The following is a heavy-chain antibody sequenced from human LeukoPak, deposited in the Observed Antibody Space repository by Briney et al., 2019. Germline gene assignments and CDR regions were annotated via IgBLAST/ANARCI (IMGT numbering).Heavy chain of an antibody. CDR2: IYHSGST. CDR3: ARQSGGSYFSY. V-gene: IGHV4-38-2*01. CDR1: GYFISSGYY. D-gene: IGHD1-26*01. Sequence: PSETLSLTCAVSGYFISSGYYWGWIRQPPGKGLEWIGSIYHSGSTYYNPSLKSRVTISVDTSKNQFSLKLSSVTAADTAVYYCARQSGGSYFSYWGQGTLVTVSS. J-gene: IGHJ4*02.